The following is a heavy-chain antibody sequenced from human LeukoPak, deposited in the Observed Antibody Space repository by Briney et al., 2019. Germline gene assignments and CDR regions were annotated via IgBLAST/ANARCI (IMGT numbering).Heavy chain of an antibody. CDR2: IKPNSGDT. V-gene: IGHV1-2*02. Sequence: GASVKVSCKASGFTLTDYIHLVRQDPRQGLQWMGWIKPNSGDTDYAQKFQGRVTMTRDTSISTVYMELSSLRSDDTAVYYCARADSVPAGDYHYWYMDVWGKGTTVTVSS. J-gene: IGHJ6*03. CDR3: ARADSVPAGDYHYWYMDV. CDR1: GFTLTDY. D-gene: IGHD2-2*01.